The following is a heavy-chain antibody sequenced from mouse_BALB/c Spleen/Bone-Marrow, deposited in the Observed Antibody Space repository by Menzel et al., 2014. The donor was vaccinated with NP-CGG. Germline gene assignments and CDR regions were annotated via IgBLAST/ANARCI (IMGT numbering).Heavy chain of an antibody. CDR2: IFPGDGDT. D-gene: IGHD2-3*01. CDR3: ARSDGYRAMDY. CDR1: SYAFSSSW. V-gene: IGHV1-82*01. J-gene: IGHJ4*01. Sequence: QVQLQQSGPELVKPGASVKISCKASSYAFSSSWMNWVKQRPGQGLEWIGRIFPGDGDTYYNGKFKGKATLTADKSSSTAYMQLSSLTSVDSAVYFCARSDGYRAMDYWGQGTSVTVSS.